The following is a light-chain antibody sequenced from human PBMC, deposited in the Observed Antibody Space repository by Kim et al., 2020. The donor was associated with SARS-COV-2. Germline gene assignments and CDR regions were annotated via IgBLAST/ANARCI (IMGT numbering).Light chain of an antibody. CDR3: QTWDTGVRL. CDR1: SGHSSYA. Sequence: QPVLTQSPSVSASLGASVKLTCTLSSGHSSYAIAWHQQQPEKGPRFLMKLDSDGSHNKGDGIPDRFSGSSSGAERYLTISSLQSEDEADYYCQTWDTGVRLFGGGTQLTVL. J-gene: IGLJ3*02. V-gene: IGLV4-69*01. CDR2: LDSDGSH.